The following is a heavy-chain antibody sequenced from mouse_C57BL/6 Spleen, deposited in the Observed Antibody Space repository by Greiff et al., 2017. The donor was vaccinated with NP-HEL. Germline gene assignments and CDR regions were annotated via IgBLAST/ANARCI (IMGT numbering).Heavy chain of an antibody. Sequence: EVQLLESGGGLVQPGGSMKLSCVASGFTFSNYWMNWVRQSPEKGLEWVAQIRLKSDNYATHYAESVKGRFTISRDDSKSSVYLQMNNLRAEDTGIYYCTEMAHWYFDVWGTGTTVTVSS. V-gene: IGHV6-3*01. CDR1: GFTFSNYW. CDR2: IRLKSDNYAT. J-gene: IGHJ1*03. CDR3: TEMAHWYFDV. D-gene: IGHD2-3*01.